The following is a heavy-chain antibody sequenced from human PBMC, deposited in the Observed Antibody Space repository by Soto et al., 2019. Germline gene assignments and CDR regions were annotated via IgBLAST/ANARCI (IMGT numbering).Heavy chain of an antibody. V-gene: IGHV3-15*01. CDR1: GFTFSNAW. CDR3: TTAKYDYIWGSYRYPLAFDI. D-gene: IGHD3-16*02. J-gene: IGHJ3*02. CDR2: IKSKTDGGTT. Sequence: GGSLRLSCAASGFTFSNAWMSWVRQAPGKGLEWAGRIKSKTDGGTTDYAAPVKGRFTISRDDSKNTLYLQMNSLKTEDTAVYYCTTAKYDYIWGSYRYPLAFDIWGQGTMVTVSS.